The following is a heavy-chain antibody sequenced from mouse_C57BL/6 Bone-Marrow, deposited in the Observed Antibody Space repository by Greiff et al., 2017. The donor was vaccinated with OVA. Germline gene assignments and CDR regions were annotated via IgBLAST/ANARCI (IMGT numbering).Heavy chain of an antibody. D-gene: IGHD1-1*01. Sequence: VKLQQPGAELVMPGASVKLSCKASGYTFTSYWMHWVKQRPGQGLEWIGEIDPSDSYTNYNQKFKGKSTLTVDKSSSTAYMQLSSLTSEDSAVYYCALYYYGSSLWGQGTTLTVSS. V-gene: IGHV1-69*01. CDR1: GYTFTSYW. CDR2: IDPSDSYT. CDR3: ALYYYGSSL. J-gene: IGHJ2*01.